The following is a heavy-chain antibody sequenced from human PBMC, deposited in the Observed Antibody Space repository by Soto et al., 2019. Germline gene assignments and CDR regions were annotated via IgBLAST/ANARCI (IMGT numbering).Heavy chain of an antibody. CDR3: ARDTTGYYYMDV. CDR2: INPSGGST. Sequence: ASVKVSCKASGYTFTSYYMHWVRQAPGQGLEWMGVINPSGGSTSYAQKFQGRVTMTRDTSTSTVYMELSSLRSEDTAVYYCARDTTGYYYMDVWGKGTTVTDSS. CDR1: GYTFTSYY. V-gene: IGHV1-46*03. D-gene: IGHD1-1*01. J-gene: IGHJ6*03.